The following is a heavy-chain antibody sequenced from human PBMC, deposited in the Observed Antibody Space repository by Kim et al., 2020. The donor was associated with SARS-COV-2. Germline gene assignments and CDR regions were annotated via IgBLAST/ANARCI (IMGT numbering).Heavy chain of an antibody. V-gene: IGHV3-21*01. CDR2: ISSSSSYI. CDR1: GFTFSSYS. J-gene: IGHJ4*02. D-gene: IGHD4-17*01. CDR3: ARDASTTDCLLCAVDY. Sequence: GGSLRLSCVASGFTFSSYSMNWVRQAPGKGLEWVSSISSSSSYIYYADSVKGRFTISRDNAKNSLYLQMNSLRAEDTAVYYCARDASTTDCLLCAVDYWGQGTLVTVSS.